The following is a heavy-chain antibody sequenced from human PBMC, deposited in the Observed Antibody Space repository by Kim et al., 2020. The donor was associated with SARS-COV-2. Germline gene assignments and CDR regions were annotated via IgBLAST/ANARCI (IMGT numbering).Heavy chain of an antibody. CDR2: TYYRSKWYN. J-gene: IGHJ4*02. CDR3: ARVRGYCSSTSCYDSFDY. Sequence: SQTLSLTCAISGDSVSSNSAAWNWIRQSPSRGLEWLGRTYYRSKWYNDYAVSVKSRLTINPDTSKNQFSLQLNSVTPEDTAVYYCARVRGYCSSTSCYDSFDYWGEGTLVTVSS. V-gene: IGHV6-1*01. CDR1: GDSVSSNSAA. D-gene: IGHD2-2*01.